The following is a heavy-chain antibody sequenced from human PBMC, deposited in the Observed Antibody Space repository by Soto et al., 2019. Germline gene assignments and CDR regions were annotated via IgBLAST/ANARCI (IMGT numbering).Heavy chain of an antibody. CDR3: ARDAAAGLNDY. V-gene: IGHV1-18*01. Sequence: GASVKVSCKASGGTFSSYAISWVRQAPGQGLEWMGWISAYNGNTKYVQKFQGRVTMTTDTSTSTAYMELRSLRSDDTAVYYCARDAAAGLNDYWGQGTLVTVSS. CDR2: ISAYNGNT. D-gene: IGHD6-13*01. CDR1: GGTFSSYA. J-gene: IGHJ4*02.